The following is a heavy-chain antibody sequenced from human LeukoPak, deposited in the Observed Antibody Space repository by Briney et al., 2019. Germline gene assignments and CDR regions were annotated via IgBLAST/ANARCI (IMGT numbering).Heavy chain of an antibody. CDR2: LSGSGDRT. CDR1: GFTFSNAW. D-gene: IGHD1-26*01. CDR3: AKDRVGALLYFDS. J-gene: IGHJ4*02. Sequence: PGGSLRLSCAASGFTFSNAWMSWVRQAPGKGLEWLSALSGSGDRTYYADSVKGRFTISRDNSKNTLYLQMNSLRAEDTAVYSCAKDRVGALLYFDSWGQGTLVTVSS. V-gene: IGHV3-23*01.